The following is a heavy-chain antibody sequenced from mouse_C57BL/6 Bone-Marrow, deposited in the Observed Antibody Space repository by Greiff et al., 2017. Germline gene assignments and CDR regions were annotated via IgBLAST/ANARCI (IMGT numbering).Heavy chain of an antibody. V-gene: IGHV1-42*01. CDR3: ARKGGSSYDWYFDV. J-gene: IGHJ1*03. CDR2: INPSTGGT. D-gene: IGHD1-1*01. CDR1: GYSFTGYY. Sequence: VQLQQSGPELVKPGASVKISCKASGYSFTGYYMNWVKQSPEKSLEWIGEINPSTGGTTYNQKFKAKATLTVDKSSSTAYMQLESLTSEDSAVYYCARKGGSSYDWYFDVWGTGTTVTVSS.